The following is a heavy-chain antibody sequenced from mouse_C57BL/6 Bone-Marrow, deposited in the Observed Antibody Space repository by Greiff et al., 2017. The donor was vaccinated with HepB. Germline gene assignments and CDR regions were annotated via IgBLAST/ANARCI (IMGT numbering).Heavy chain of an antibody. J-gene: IGHJ1*03. Sequence: EVQLQESGGGLVKPGGSLKLSCAASGFTFSDYGMHWVRQAPEKGLEWVAYISSGSSTIYYADTVKGRFTISRDNAKNTLFLQMTSLRSEDTAMYYCARIITRYWYFDVWGTGTTVTVSS. CDR2: ISSGSSTI. CDR3: ARIITRYWYFDV. CDR1: GFTFSDYG. D-gene: IGHD1-1*01. V-gene: IGHV5-17*01.